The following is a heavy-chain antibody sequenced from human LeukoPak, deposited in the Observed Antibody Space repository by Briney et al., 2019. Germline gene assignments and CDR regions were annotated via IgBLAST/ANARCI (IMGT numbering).Heavy chain of an antibody. CDR2: IYPGDSDT. J-gene: IGHJ3*02. Sequence: GESLKISCKGSGYSFNTYWIGWVRQMPGNRLEWMGIIYPGDSDTRYSPSFQGQVTISVDKSVTTAYLQWSSLKASDTAMYYCARHQIVGDSISAYDIWGQGTMVTVSS. CDR1: GYSFNTYW. V-gene: IGHV5-51*01. CDR3: ARHQIVGDSISAYDI. D-gene: IGHD1-26*01.